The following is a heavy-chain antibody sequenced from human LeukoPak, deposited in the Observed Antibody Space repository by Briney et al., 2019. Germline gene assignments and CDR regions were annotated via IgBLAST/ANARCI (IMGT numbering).Heavy chain of an antibody. J-gene: IGHJ3*02. V-gene: IGHV1-18*01. CDR2: ISAYNGNT. CDR1: GYTFTSYG. D-gene: IGHD3-10*01. Sequence: ASVKVSCKASGYTFTSYGISWVRQAPGQGLEWMGWISAYNGNTNYAQKLQGRVTMTTDTSTSTAYMELRSLRSDDTAVYYCARDLRTMVRGVIAIWGRGTMVTVSS. CDR3: ARDLRTMVRGVIAI.